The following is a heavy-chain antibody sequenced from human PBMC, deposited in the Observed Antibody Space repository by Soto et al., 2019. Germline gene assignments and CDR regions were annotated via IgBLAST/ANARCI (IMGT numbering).Heavy chain of an antibody. CDR3: ARDPGGSGYAFDM. D-gene: IGHD6-25*01. Sequence: GGSLRLSCAASGFTFSSDAMHWVRRAPGKGLEWVAFIWNDGSNKHYADSVKGRFIISRDNSENTLYLQMNSLRAEDTAVYFCARDPGGSGYAFDMWGQGTMVT. CDR2: IWNDGSNK. V-gene: IGHV3-33*01. J-gene: IGHJ3*02. CDR1: GFTFSSDA.